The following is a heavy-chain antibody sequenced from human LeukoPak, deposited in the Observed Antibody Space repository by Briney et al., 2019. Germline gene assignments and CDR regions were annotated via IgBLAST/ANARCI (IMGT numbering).Heavy chain of an antibody. J-gene: IGHJ6*03. CDR1: GGSISSSSYY. D-gene: IGHD3-10*01. V-gene: IGHV4-39*07. Sequence: SETLSLTCTVSGGSISSSSYYWGWIRQPPGKGLEWIGSIYYSGSTYYNPSLKSRVTISVDTSKNQFSLKLSSVTAADTAVYYCARVRNWDGSGNYYASGGYYYYMDVWGKGTTVTVSS. CDR2: IYYSGST. CDR3: ARVRNWDGSGNYYASGGYYYYMDV.